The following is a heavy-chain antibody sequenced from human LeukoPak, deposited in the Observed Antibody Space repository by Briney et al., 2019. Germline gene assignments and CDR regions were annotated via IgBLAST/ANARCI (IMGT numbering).Heavy chain of an antibody. V-gene: IGHV3-11*04. CDR3: ARDCFFTSSSWYSGSRAKGY. CDR2: ISSSGSTI. Sequence: PGGSPRLSSAASGFTFSDYYMSWIREAPGKGVEWGSYISSSGSTIYYADSVKGRFTITRDNAKNSLYLQMNSLRAEDTAVYYCARDCFFTSSSWYSGSRAKGYWGQGTLVTVSS. J-gene: IGHJ4*02. D-gene: IGHD6-13*01. CDR1: GFTFSDYY.